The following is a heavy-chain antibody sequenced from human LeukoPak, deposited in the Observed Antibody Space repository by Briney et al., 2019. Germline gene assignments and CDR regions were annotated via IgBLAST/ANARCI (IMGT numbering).Heavy chain of an antibody. CDR3: ARDLGGWYYGSGSPHGIDY. D-gene: IGHD3-10*01. CDR2: IYYSGST. CDR1: GGSISSSSYY. V-gene: IGHV4-39*07. Sequence: SETLSLTCTVSGGSISSSSYYWGWIRQPPGKGLEWIGSIYYSGSTYYNPSLKSRVTISVDTSKNQFSLKLSSVTAADTAVYYCARDLGGWYYGSGSPHGIDYWGQGTLVTVSS. J-gene: IGHJ4*02.